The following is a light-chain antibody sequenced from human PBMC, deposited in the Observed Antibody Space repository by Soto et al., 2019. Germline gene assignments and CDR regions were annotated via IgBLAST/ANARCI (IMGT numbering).Light chain of an antibody. J-gene: IGLJ1*01. CDR3: SSYTAGGTI. Sequence: QSVLTQPASVSGSPGQSITISCTGTSGDVGGYYYVSWYQQLPGKAPKLMISEVSNRPSGVSNRFSGSKSGNTASLTISGLQAEDEADSYCSSYTAGGTIFGTGTKVNVL. V-gene: IGLV2-14*01. CDR2: EVS. CDR1: SGDVGGYYY.